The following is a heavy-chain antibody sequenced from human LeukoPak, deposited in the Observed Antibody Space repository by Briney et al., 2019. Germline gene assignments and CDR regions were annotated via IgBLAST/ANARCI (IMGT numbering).Heavy chain of an antibody. CDR3: ARPFLRFSSGSHFDY. CDR2: IYHSGST. D-gene: IGHD6-19*01. J-gene: IGHJ4*02. Sequence: SETLSLTCAVSGGSISSHNWWSWVRQPPGKGLEWIGEIYHSGSTNYNPSLKSRVTISIDTSKNQFSLKLSSVTAADTAIYYCARPFLRFSSGSHFDYWGQGILVTVSS. V-gene: IGHV4-4*02. CDR1: GGSISSHNW.